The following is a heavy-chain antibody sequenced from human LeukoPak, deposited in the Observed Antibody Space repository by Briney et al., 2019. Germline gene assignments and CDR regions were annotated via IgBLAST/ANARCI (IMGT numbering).Heavy chain of an antibody. Sequence: SETLSLTCTVSGGSISSYYWSWIRQPPGKGLEWIGYIYYSGSTNYNPSLKSRVTISVDTSKNQFSLKLSSVTAADTAVYYCARDHGDGYGDYWGQGTLVTVSS. D-gene: IGHD5-24*01. CDR2: IYYSGST. CDR3: ARDHGDGYGDY. CDR1: GGSISSYY. V-gene: IGHV4-59*01. J-gene: IGHJ4*02.